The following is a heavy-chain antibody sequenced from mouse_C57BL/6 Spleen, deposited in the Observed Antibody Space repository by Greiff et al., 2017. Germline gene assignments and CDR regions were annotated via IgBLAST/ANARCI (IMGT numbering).Heavy chain of an antibody. V-gene: IGHV5-4*01. CDR3: ARDRDGSRAFDY. CDR1: GFTFSSYA. CDR2: ISDGGSYT. D-gene: IGHD1-1*01. J-gene: IGHJ2*01. Sequence: DVQLVESGGGLVKPGGSLKLSCAASGFTFSSYAMSWVRQTPEKRLEWVATISDGGSYTYYPDNVKGRFTISRDNAKNNLYLQMSHLKSEDTAMYYCARDRDGSRAFDYWGQGTTLTVSS.